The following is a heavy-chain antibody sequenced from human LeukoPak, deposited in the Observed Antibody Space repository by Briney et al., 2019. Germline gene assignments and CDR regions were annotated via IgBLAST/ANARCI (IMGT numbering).Heavy chain of an antibody. J-gene: IGHJ4*02. Sequence: GGSLRLSCAASGFTFSSYAMHWVRQAPGKGLEWVAVISYDGSNKYYADSVRGRLTISRDNSKNTLYLQMNSLRAEDTAVYYCARAGRADGDYHYFEYWGQGTLVTVSS. CDR3: ARAGRADGDYHYFEY. CDR2: ISYDGSNK. CDR1: GFTFSSYA. V-gene: IGHV3-30-3*01. D-gene: IGHD4-17*01.